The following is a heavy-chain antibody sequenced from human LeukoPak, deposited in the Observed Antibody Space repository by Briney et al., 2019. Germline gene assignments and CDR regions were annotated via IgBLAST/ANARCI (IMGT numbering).Heavy chain of an antibody. J-gene: IGHJ4*02. CDR1: RFTFSTYA. CDR3: AKDSPPLSIAVAGYPGGY. V-gene: IGHV3-23*01. Sequence: PGGSLRLSCAASRFTFSTYAMSWVRQPPGKGLEWVSAISGSDGSTYYADSVKGRFTISRDNSKNTLYLQMNSLRAEDTAVYYCAKDSPPLSIAVAGYPGGYWGQGTLVTVSS. CDR2: ISGSDGST. D-gene: IGHD6-19*01.